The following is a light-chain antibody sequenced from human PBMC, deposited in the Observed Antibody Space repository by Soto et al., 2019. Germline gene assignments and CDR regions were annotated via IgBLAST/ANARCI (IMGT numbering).Light chain of an antibody. CDR3: QQYGSSPPIT. J-gene: IGKJ5*01. CDR1: HSVSSSY. CDR2: GAS. V-gene: IGKV3-20*01. Sequence: EIVLTQSPGTLSLSPGERATLSCRASHSVSSSYLAWYQQKPGQAPRLLIYGASSRATGIPDRFSGSGSGTDFTXTXSRLEPEDFAVYYCQQYGSSPPITFGQGTRLEIK.